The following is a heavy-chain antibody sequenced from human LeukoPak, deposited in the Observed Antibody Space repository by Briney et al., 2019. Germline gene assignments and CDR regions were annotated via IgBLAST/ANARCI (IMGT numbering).Heavy chain of an antibody. J-gene: IGHJ5*02. CDR2: INPSGDFR. CDR1: GYTFGTHW. D-gene: IGHD3-16*01. CDR3: ARDFSGEWEQVTGWWLDP. V-gene: IGHV1-46*01. Sequence: ASVKVSCKASGYTFGTHWMHWVRQAPGQGLEWMGIINPSGDFRSYAQKFKGRVTVTRDMSTRTVCMELSDLRPDDTAVYYCARDFSGEWEQVTGWWLDPWGQGTLVIVSS.